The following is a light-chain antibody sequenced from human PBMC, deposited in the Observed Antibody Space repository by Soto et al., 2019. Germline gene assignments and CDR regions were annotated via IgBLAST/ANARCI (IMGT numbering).Light chain of an antibody. CDR2: GAT. CDR3: QQYSIWRT. Sequence: MTQSPATLSLSPGERATLSCRASQSVSSYLAWYQQKPGQAPRLLIHGATTRATGIPARFSGSGSGTEFTLTISSLQSEDFAVYYCQQYSIWRTFGQGTKVDI. CDR1: QSVSSY. J-gene: IGKJ1*01. V-gene: IGKV3-15*01.